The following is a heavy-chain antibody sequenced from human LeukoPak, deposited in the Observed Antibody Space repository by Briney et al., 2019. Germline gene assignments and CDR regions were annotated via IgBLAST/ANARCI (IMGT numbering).Heavy chain of an antibody. Sequence: PGGSLRLSCAASEFSVGSNYMTWVRQAPGKGLEWVSVIYSGGSTYYADSVKGRFTISRDNSKNTLYLQMNSLRVEDTAVYYCATGSRDGYNFVYWGQGTLVTVSS. CDR1: EFSVGSNY. V-gene: IGHV3-66*01. CDR3: ATGSRDGYNFVY. CDR2: IYSGGST. J-gene: IGHJ4*02. D-gene: IGHD5-24*01.